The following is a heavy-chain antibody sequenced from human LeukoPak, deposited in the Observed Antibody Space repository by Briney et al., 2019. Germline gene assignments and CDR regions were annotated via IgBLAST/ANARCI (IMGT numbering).Heavy chain of an antibody. CDR2: INSDGSST. J-gene: IGHJ6*03. CDR1: GFTFSSYW. CDR3: ARAGGLGIQNYYYYMDV. Sequence: PGGSLRLSCAASGFTFSSYWMHWVRQAPGKGLVWVSRINSDGSSTSYADSVKGRFTIPRDNAKNTLYLQMNSLRAEDTAVYYCARAGGLGIQNYYYYMDVWGKGTTVTVSS. D-gene: IGHD7-27*01. V-gene: IGHV3-74*01.